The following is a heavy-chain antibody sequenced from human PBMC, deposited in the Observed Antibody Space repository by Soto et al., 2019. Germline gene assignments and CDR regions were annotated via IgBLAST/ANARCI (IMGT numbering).Heavy chain of an antibody. CDR3: ARDRRGGSGSPDY. V-gene: IGHV3-74*01. Sequence: EVQLVESGGDLVQPGGSLRLSCAASGFTFSSYWMHWVRQAPGKGLVWLSRINSDGSSTSYADSVKGRFTISRDNAKNTLYLQMNRLRAEDTAVYYCARDRRGGSGSPDYWGQGTLVTVSS. D-gene: IGHD3-10*01. CDR2: INSDGSST. J-gene: IGHJ4*02. CDR1: GFTFSSYW.